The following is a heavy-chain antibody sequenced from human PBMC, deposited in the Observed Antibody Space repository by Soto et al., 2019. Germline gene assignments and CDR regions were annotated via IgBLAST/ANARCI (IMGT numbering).Heavy chain of an antibody. CDR1: GGSIKSYY. J-gene: IGHJ6*02. V-gene: IGHV4-4*07. Sequence: PEETLSLTCTVSGGSIKSYYWNWIRQPAGKGLEWIGRIYSRGSTKYNPSLQSRVTMLVDTSKSQFSLRLNSVTAADTAVYFCAGIGEDIYYGMDVWGQGTTVTVSS. CDR2: IYSRGST. CDR3: AGIGEDIYYGMDV. D-gene: IGHD3-3*01.